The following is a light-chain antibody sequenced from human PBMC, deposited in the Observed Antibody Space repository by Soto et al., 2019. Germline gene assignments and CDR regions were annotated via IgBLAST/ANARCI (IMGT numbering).Light chain of an antibody. CDR3: QHSNDWRWT. J-gene: IGKJ1*01. CDR2: AAS. V-gene: IGKV3-15*01. Sequence: EIVMTQSPATLPVSPGEGVTLSCRASQSISSKLAWYQQKPGQAPRLLIYAASTRATGVPARFSGSGSGTEFTLTISSLQSEDSAVYYCQHSNDWRWTFGQGTKVEIK. CDR1: QSISSK.